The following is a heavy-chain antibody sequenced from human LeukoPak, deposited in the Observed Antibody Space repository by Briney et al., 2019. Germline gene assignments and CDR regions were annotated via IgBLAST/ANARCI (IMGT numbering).Heavy chain of an antibody. J-gene: IGHJ4*02. D-gene: IGHD3-22*01. Sequence: GSLRLSCTTSGFTFGDYAMSWVRQAPGKGLEWVSFIRRKAHGGTTEYAASVRGRFSSSRDDSKSIAYLQMNSLKTEDTAVYFCTRVTYYYDNSGYFHFDSWGQGSLVTVSS. V-gene: IGHV3-49*04. CDR1: GFTFGDYA. CDR3: TRVTYYYDNSGYFHFDS. CDR2: IRRKAHGGTT.